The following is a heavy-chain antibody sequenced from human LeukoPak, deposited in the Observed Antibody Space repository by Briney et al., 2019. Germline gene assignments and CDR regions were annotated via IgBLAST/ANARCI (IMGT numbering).Heavy chain of an antibody. CDR3: ARLLNYAQPEY. CDR2: ISSSGSTI. Sequence: GGSLRLSCAASGFTFSDYYMSWIRQAPGKGLEWVSYISSSGSTIYYADSVKGRSTISRDNAKNSLYLQMNSLRAEDTAVYYCARLLNYAQPEYWGQGTLVTVSS. V-gene: IGHV3-11*01. J-gene: IGHJ4*02. CDR1: GFTFSDYY. D-gene: IGHD1-7*01.